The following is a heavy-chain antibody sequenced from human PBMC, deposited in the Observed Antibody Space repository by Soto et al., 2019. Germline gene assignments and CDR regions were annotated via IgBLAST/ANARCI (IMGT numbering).Heavy chain of an antibody. CDR2: ISGSGGST. CDR3: ANLNYYDSSGYYYPFDY. Sequence: GGSLRLSCAASGFTFSSYAMSWVRQAPGKGLEWVSAISGSGGSTYYGGSVKGRFTISRDNSKNTPYLQMNSLRAEDTAVYYCANLNYYDSSGYYYPFDYWGQGTLVTVS. J-gene: IGHJ4*02. V-gene: IGHV3-23*01. D-gene: IGHD3-22*01. CDR1: GFTFSSYA.